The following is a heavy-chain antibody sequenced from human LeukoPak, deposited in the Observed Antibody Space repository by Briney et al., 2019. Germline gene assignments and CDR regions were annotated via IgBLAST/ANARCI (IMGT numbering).Heavy chain of an antibody. CDR1: GFTFGDYA. J-gene: IGHJ4*02. Sequence: PGGSLRLSCTTSGFTFGDYAMSWFRQAPGKGLEWVGFIRSKAYGGTTEYAASVKGRFTISRDGANSIAYLQMNSLKTEDTAVYFCARGFCTTSSCWASDYWGQGTLVTVSS. V-gene: IGHV3-49*01. CDR3: ARGFCTTSSCWASDY. D-gene: IGHD2-2*01. CDR2: IRSKAYGGTT.